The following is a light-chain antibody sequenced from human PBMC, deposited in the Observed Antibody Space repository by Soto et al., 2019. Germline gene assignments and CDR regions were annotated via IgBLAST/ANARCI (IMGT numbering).Light chain of an antibody. CDR2: NAS. CDR1: QSVNSF. V-gene: IGKV3-20*01. CDR3: QQYVSTPLT. J-gene: IGKJ4*01. Sequence: DMVLTQSPATLSLSPGERATVSCMASQSVNSFLAWHQQKPGQAPRLLIYNASSRATGIPDRFSGSGSGTDFTLTISRLEPEDFAVYYCQQYVSTPLTFGGGTKVDIK.